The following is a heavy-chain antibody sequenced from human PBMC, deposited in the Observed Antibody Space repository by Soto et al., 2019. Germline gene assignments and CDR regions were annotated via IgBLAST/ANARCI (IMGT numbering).Heavy chain of an antibody. D-gene: IGHD6-13*01. CDR1: GGTFSSYA. CDR3: ARVRGSWPFFDY. Sequence: SVKVSCKASGGTFSSYAISWVRQAPGQGLEWMGGIIPIFGTANCAQKFQGRVTITADESTSTAYMELSSLRSEDTAVYYCARVRGSWPFFDYWGQGTLVTVSS. CDR2: IIPIFGTA. V-gene: IGHV1-69*13. J-gene: IGHJ4*02.